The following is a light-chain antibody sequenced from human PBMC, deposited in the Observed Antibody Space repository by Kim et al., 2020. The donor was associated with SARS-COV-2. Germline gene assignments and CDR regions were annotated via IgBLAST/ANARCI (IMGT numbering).Light chain of an antibody. CDR3: HQYGSSPST. J-gene: IGKJ5*01. CDR1: RSITSNY. V-gene: IGKV3-20*01. CDR2: IAY. Sequence: SPGKRATLSCRASRSITSNYLAWYQQKPGQAPRLLIYIAYTRATGIPDRFSGSGSGTEFTLTISRLEPEDFAVYYCHQYGSSPSTFGQGTRLEIK.